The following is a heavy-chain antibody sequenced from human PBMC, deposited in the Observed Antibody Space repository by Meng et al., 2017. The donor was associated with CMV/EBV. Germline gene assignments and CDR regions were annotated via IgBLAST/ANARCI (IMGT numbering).Heavy chain of an antibody. Sequence: GGSLRLSCAASGFTFDDYAMHWVRQAPGKGLEWVSGISWNSGSIGYADSVKGRFTISRDNAKNSLYLQMNSLRAEDTALYYCAKSQGYCSGGSCFIYDYWGQGTLVTAPQ. J-gene: IGHJ4*02. CDR3: AKSQGYCSGGSCFIYDY. CDR1: GFTFDDYA. D-gene: IGHD2-15*01. CDR2: ISWNSGSI. V-gene: IGHV3-9*01.